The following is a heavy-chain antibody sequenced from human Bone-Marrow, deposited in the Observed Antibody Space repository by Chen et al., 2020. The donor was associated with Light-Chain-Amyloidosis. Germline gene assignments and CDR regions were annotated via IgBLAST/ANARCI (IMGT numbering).Heavy chain of an antibody. CDR3: ARGRSYYYGLGKIDY. Sequence: QVQLQQWGAGLLRPSETLSLTCAAYGGSFSGYYWTWIRQPPGKGLEWIGEINDAENTNYNPPLRKRVTISLDTSKNHFSLNLTSVTAADTAVYYCARGRSYYYGLGKIDYWGQGSLVIVSS. CDR2: INDAENT. CDR1: GGSFSGYY. D-gene: IGHD3-10*01. J-gene: IGHJ4*02. V-gene: IGHV4-34*02.